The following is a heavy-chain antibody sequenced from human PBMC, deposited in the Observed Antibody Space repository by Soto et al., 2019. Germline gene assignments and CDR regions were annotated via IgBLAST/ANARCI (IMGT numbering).Heavy chain of an antibody. CDR1: VVTFSTYA. CDR2: ISGSGSGT. Sequence: GGSLRLSCVSSVVTFSTYAMSWVRHPPGKGLEWVSVISGSGSGTNYADSVKGRFTVSRDNSKNILYLQMNSLIAADTAIYYCGTKRPTLPRFDYWGPGTLVNVSS. V-gene: IGHV3-23*01. J-gene: IGHJ4*02. CDR3: GTKRPTLPRFDY.